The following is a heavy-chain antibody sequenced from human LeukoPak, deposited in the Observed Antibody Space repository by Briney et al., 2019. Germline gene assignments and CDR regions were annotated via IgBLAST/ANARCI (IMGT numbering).Heavy chain of an antibody. D-gene: IGHD3-16*01. CDR1: GGSISNYY. CDR3: ARRSIIMRSFDY. CDR2: IFYSGNT. J-gene: IGHJ4*02. V-gene: IGHV4-39*01. Sequence: SETPSLTCTVSGGSISNYYWVWIRQPPGKGLEWIGSIFYSGNTYYKPSLKSRVTISVDTSRNLFSLKVSSVTAADTAVYYCARRSIIMRSFDYWGQGTLVTVSS.